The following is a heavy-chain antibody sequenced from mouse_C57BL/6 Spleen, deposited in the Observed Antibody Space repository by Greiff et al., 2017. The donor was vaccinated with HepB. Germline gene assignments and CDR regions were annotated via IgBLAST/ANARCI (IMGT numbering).Heavy chain of an antibody. CDR1: GYTFTSYW. CDR2: IDPSDSYT. D-gene: IGHD1-1*01. V-gene: IGHV1-69*01. Sequence: QVQLQQPGAELVMPGASVKLSCKASGYTFTSYWMHWVKQRPGQGLEWIGEIDPSDSYTNYNQKFKSKSTLTVDKSSSTAYMQLSSLTSEDSAVYYCARLTTVGADYWGQGTTLTVSS. CDR3: ARLTTVGADY. J-gene: IGHJ2*01.